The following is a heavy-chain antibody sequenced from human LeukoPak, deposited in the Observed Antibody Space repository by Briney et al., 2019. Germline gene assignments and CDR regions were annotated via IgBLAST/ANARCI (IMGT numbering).Heavy chain of an antibody. D-gene: IGHD2-15*01. Sequence: GGSLRLSCAASGFTFSKYWMTWVRQAPGKGLEWEANIKLDGSESYYVDSVKGRFTISRDNAKKSLYLQMNSLRAEDTAVYYCAGGQAYYFYYYMDVWGKGTTVTVSS. CDR2: IKLDGSES. J-gene: IGHJ6*03. V-gene: IGHV3-7*01. CDR3: AGGQAYYFYYYMDV. CDR1: GFTFSKYW.